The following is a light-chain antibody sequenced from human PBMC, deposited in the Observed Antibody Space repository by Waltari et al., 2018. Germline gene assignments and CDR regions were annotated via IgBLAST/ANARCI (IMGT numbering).Light chain of an antibody. CDR2: RNN. CDR3: AAWDDSLSGWV. J-gene: IGLJ3*02. Sequence: QSLLTQPPSASGTPGQRVTISCSGSSSNLGSNYVYWYQQLPGTAPKLLIYRNNQRPSGVPDRFSGSKSGTSASLAISGLRSEDEADYYCAAWDDSLSGWVFGGGTKLTVL. CDR1: SSNLGSNY. V-gene: IGLV1-47*01.